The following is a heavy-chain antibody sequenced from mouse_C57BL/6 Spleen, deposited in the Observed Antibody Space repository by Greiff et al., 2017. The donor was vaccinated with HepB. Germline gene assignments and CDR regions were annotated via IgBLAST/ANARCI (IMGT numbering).Heavy chain of an antibody. Sequence: QVQLQQPGAELVMPGASVKLSCKASGYTFTSYWMHWVKQRPGQGLEWIGEIDPSASYTNYSQKFTGKSTLTVDKSSSAAYMQLSSLTSEDSAVYYCARGETTVVAMDYWGQGTSVTVSS. D-gene: IGHD1-1*01. CDR1: GYTFTSYW. J-gene: IGHJ4*01. CDR3: ARGETTVVAMDY. V-gene: IGHV1-69*01. CDR2: IDPSASYT.